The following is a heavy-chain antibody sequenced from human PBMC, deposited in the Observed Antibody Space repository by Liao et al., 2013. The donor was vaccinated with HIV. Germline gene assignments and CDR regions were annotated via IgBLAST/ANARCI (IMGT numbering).Heavy chain of an antibody. D-gene: IGHD3-22*01. CDR2: LFHTGST. CDR1: GGSISSYY. CDR3: ATQWGSGYDPFDD. J-gene: IGHJ4*02. V-gene: IGHV4-59*08. Sequence: QVQLQESGPGLVKPSETLSLTCTVSGGSISSYYWSWIRQPPGRGLEWIGYLFHTGSTEYNPSLKSRVTISVDTSKNQFSLKLRSVTAADTAVYYCATQWGSGYDPFDDWGQGTLVTVSS.